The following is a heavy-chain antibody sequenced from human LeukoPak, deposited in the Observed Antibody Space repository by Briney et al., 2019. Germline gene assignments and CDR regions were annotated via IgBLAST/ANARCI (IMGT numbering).Heavy chain of an antibody. CDR3: AKDTRYCSSTSCLYYYMDV. Sequence: PGGSLRLSCAASGFTFSSYGMHWVRQAPGKGLEWVAFIRYDGSNKYYADSVKGRFTISRDNSKNTLYLQMNSLRAEDTAVYYCAKDTRYCSSTSCLYYYMDVWGKGTTVTVSS. J-gene: IGHJ6*03. CDR2: IRYDGSNK. CDR1: GFTFSSYG. V-gene: IGHV3-30*02. D-gene: IGHD2-2*01.